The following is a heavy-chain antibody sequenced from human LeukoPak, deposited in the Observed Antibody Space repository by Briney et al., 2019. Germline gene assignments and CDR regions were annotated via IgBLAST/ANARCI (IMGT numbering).Heavy chain of an antibody. CDR3: TNGDCRDRRCSCGAY. CDR1: GFDFRNYG. V-gene: IGHV3-30*02. J-gene: IGHJ4*02. CDR2: TRDDGSKD. D-gene: IGHD2-21*02. Sequence: GGSLTVSCEASGFDFRNYGMHWVRQAPGKGLEWLAYTRDDGSKDWYGDSVKGRFTIFRDNSKSTLYLQMNSLRREDTAVYYCTNGDCRDRRCSCGAYWGQGTLVTVSS.